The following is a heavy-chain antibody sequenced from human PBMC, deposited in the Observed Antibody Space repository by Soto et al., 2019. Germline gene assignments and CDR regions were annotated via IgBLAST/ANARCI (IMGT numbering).Heavy chain of an antibody. Sequence: GASVKVSCKASGYTFTSYGISWVRQAPGQGLEWMGWISAYNGNTNYAQKLQGRVTMTTDTSTSTAYMELRSLRSDDTAVYYCARTMNYYDSSGYCIKWGQGTLVTVSS. J-gene: IGHJ4*02. CDR2: ISAYNGNT. D-gene: IGHD3-22*01. V-gene: IGHV1-18*01. CDR1: GYTFTSYG. CDR3: ARTMNYYDSSGYCIK.